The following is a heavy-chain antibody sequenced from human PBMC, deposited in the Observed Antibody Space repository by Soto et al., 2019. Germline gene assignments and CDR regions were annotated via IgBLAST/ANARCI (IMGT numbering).Heavy chain of an antibody. CDR2: TYYRSKWYN. D-gene: IGHD6-13*01. V-gene: IGHV6-1*01. CDR3: ARDDTYSSSWYGSNDAFDI. Sequence: PSQTLSLTCAISGDSVSGNSAAWNWIRQSPSRGLEWLGRTYYRSKWYNDYAVSVKSRITINPDTSKNQFSLQLNSVTPEDTAVNYCARDDTYSSSWYGSNDAFDIWGQGTMVTVSS. J-gene: IGHJ3*02. CDR1: GDSVSGNSAA.